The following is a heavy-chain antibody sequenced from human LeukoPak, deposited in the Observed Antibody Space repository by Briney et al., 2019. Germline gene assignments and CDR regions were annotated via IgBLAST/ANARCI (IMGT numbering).Heavy chain of an antibody. D-gene: IGHD6-13*01. V-gene: IGHV4-61*02. J-gene: IGHJ6*03. CDR2: IYTSGST. Sequence: SETLSLTCTVSGGSISSGSYYWSWIRQPAGKGLEWIGRIYTSGSTNYNPSLKSRVTISVDTSKKQFSLKVSSVTAADTAVYYCASAPYSSSWRHDYYYYLDVWGKGTTVTISS. CDR3: ASAPYSSSWRHDYYYYLDV. CDR1: GGSISSGSYY.